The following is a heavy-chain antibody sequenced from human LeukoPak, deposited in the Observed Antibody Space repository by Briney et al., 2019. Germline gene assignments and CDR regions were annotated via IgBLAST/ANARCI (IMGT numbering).Heavy chain of an antibody. Sequence: PSETLSLTCTVSGDSITSYFWSWIRQPPGKGLEWIGYVFYIGSTNYDPSLKSRVTLSVDTSKNQFSLNLRSVTAADTAVYYCARGPYYGSGLDDYYYMDVWGKGTTVTISS. J-gene: IGHJ6*03. CDR1: GDSITSYF. D-gene: IGHD3-10*01. CDR3: ARGPYYGSGLDDYYYMDV. CDR2: VFYIGST. V-gene: IGHV4-59*01.